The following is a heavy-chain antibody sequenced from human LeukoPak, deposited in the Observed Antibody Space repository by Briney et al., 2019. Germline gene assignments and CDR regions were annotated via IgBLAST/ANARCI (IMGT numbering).Heavy chain of an antibody. V-gene: IGHV3-30*02. CDR2: IGYNGNNQ. D-gene: IGHD3-10*01. CDR1: GFTFSSYA. CDR3: AKDSAFYYIDV. Sequence: GGSLRLSCAASGFTFSSYAIHWVRQAPGKGLEWVAFIGYNGNNQYYADSVKGRFTISRDNSKNTLYLQMNSLKGDDTAVYYCAKDSAFYYIDVWGKGTTVIISS. J-gene: IGHJ6*03.